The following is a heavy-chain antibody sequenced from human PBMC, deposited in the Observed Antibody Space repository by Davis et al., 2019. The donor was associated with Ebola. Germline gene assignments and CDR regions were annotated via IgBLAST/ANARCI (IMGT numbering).Heavy chain of an antibody. CDR1: AFTVSSNY. CDR2: IYSGGST. J-gene: IGHJ4*02. Sequence: GGSLRLSCAASAFTVSSNYMSWVRQAPGKGLEWASVIYSGGSTYYADSVKGRFTISRHNSKNTLYLQMNSLRAEDTAVYYCARGWIQLSPFDYWGQGTLVTVSS. V-gene: IGHV3-53*04. D-gene: IGHD5-18*01. CDR3: ARGWIQLSPFDY.